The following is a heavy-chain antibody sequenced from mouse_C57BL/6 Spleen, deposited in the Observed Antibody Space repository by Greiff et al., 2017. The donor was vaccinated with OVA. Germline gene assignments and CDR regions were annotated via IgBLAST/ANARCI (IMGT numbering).Heavy chain of an antibody. CDR2: IDPETGGT. D-gene: IGHD1-1*01. Sequence: QVQLQQSGAELVRPGASVTLSCKASGYTFTDYEMHWVKQTPVHGLEWIGAIDPETGGTAYNQKFKGKAILTADKSSSTAYMELRSLTSEDSAVYYCTPITTVVEADWGQGTLVTVAA. CDR3: TPITTVVEAD. J-gene: IGHJ3*01. CDR1: GYTFTDYE. V-gene: IGHV1-15*01.